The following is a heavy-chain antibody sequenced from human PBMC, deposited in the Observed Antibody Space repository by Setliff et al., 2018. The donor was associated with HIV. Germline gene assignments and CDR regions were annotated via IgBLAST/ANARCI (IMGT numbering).Heavy chain of an antibody. CDR1: GYTFTDYY. Sequence: GASVKVSCKASGYTFTDYYIYWVRQAPGQGLEWMGRINPNSGGTHYAQKFQGRVTMTGDTSVSTAYMELSGLGLDDTAVYYCARDFLNYDFWGGPTGGWGQGTLVTVSS. J-gene: IGHJ4*02. CDR2: INPNSGGT. V-gene: IGHV1-2*06. D-gene: IGHD3-3*01. CDR3: ARDFLNYDFWGGPTGG.